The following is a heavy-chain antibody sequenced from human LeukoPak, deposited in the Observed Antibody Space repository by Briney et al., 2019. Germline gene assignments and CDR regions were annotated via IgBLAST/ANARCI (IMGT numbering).Heavy chain of an antibody. CDR2: MNPNSGNT. CDR1: GYTFTSYD. CDR3: ARGSRYYYGSGSYYNVALYYYYGMDV. Sequence: ASVKVSCKASGYTFTSYDINWVRQATGQGLEWMGWMNPNSGNTGYAQKFQGRVTMTRNTSMSTAYMELSSLRSEDTAVYYCARGSRYYYGSGSYYNVALYYYYGMDVWGQGTTVTVSS. J-gene: IGHJ6*02. V-gene: IGHV1-8*01. D-gene: IGHD3-10*01.